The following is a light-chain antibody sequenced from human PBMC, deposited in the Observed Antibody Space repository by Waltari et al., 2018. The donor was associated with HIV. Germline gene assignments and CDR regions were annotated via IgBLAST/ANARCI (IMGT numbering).Light chain of an antibody. V-gene: IGKV3-20*01. CDR3: QQYTKTPPT. CDR1: QSVSNTF. Sequence: DIVLTQSPDTLSLSPGDRASLSCRTSQSVSNTFLAWYQQKPGQAPRLLISGASRRATGIPDRLSGGGSGTDFTLTISRLEPEDSAVYYCQQYTKTPPTFGRGTKVEIK. J-gene: IGKJ1*01. CDR2: GAS.